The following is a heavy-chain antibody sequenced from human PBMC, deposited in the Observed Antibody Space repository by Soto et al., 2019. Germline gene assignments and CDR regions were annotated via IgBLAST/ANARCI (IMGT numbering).Heavy chain of an antibody. CDR1: GGSISSYY. CDR2: IYYSGST. CDR3: ARVVAVSGTMLFDY. Sequence: QVQLQESGPGLVKPSETLSLTCTVSGGSISSYYWSWIRQPPGTGLEWIGYIYYSGSTNYNPSLKSRVTISVDTSKNQFSLKLSSVTAADTAVYYCARVVAVSGTMLFDYLGQGTLVTVSS. V-gene: IGHV4-59*01. D-gene: IGHD6-19*01. J-gene: IGHJ4*02.